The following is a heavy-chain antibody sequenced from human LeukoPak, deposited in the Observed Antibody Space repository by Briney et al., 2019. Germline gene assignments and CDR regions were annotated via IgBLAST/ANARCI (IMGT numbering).Heavy chain of an antibody. D-gene: IGHD2-15*01. CDR2: INWNGGST. J-gene: IGHJ6*03. CDR3: ARDACSGGSCYNYYYYYMDV. CDR1: GFTFDDYG. V-gene: IGHV3-20*04. Sequence: GGSLRLSCAASGFTFDDYGMSWVRQAPGKGLEWACGINWNGGSTGYADSVKGRFTISRDNAMNSLYLQMNSLRAEDTAVYYCARDACSGGSCYNYYYYYMDVWGKGTTVTISS.